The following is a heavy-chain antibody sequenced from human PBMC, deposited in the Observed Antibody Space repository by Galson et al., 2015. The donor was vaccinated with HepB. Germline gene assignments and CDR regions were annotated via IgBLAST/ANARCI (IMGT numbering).Heavy chain of an antibody. V-gene: IGHV3-11*01. Sequence: SLRLSCAASGFTFSDYYMSWIRQAPGRGLEWVSHISSTGSITSYADSVKGRFTVSRDNAKNSLLLQMNSLRAEDTAVYYCARVLAYDFGSRKYGDAFDIWGQGTMVTVSS. CDR3: ARVLAYDFGSRKYGDAFDI. D-gene: IGHD3-10*01. CDR2: ISSTGSIT. J-gene: IGHJ3*02. CDR1: GFTFSDYY.